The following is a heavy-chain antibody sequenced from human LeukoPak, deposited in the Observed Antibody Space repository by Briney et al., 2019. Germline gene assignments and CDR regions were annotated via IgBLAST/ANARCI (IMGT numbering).Heavy chain of an antibody. CDR1: GFTFSDAW. Sequence: GGTLRLSCAASGFTFSDAWMSWVRHAPGMGLEWVGRMKSKTDGGTTDYSAPVKGRFTISRDDSKNTLYMQINSLKTEDTAVYYCTADMPASSRAADYWGQGTLVTVSS. J-gene: IGHJ4*02. V-gene: IGHV3-15*01. CDR3: TADMPASSRAADY. CDR2: MKSKTDGGTT. D-gene: IGHD2-15*01.